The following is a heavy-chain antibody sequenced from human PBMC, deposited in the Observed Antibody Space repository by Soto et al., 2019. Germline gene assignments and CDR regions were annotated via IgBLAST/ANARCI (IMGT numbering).Heavy chain of an antibody. V-gene: IGHV2-70*01. CDR2: IDWDDDK. CDR3: ARTYCSSTSWNYYYGMDV. Sequence: SGPTLVNPTQTLTLTCTFSGFSLSTSGMCMSWIRQPPGKALEWLALIDWDDDKYYSTSLKTRLTISKDTSKNQVVLTMTNMDPVDTATYYCARTYCSSTSWNYYYGMDVWGQGTTVTVSS. CDR1: GFSLSTSGMC. J-gene: IGHJ6*02. D-gene: IGHD2-2*01.